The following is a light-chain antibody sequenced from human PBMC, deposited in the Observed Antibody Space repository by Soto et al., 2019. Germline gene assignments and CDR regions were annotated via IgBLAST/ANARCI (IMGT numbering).Light chain of an antibody. Sequence: EIVMTQSPATRSVSPGERATLSCRASQSVSSNLAWYQQKPGQAPRLLIYDASTRATGIPARFSGSGSGTEYTLTISSLQSEDSAVYYCQQCSWHPFTVTFGGGTKVEIK. CDR3: QQCSWHPFTVT. V-gene: IGKV3-15*01. J-gene: IGKJ4*01. CDR2: DAS. CDR1: QSVSSN.